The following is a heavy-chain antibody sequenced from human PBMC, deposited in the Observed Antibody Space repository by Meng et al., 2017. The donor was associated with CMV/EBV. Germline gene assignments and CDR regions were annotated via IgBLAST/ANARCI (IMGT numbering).Heavy chain of an antibody. CDR2: IRYDGSNK. CDR3: AKHHGYCSSTSCRSFDY. Sequence: GESLKISCAASGFTFSSYGMHWVRQVPGKGLEWVAFIRYDGSNKYYADSVKGRFTISRDNSKNTLYLQMNSLRAEDTAVYYCAKHHGYCSSTSCRSFDYWGQGTLVTVSS. V-gene: IGHV3-30*02. J-gene: IGHJ4*02. CDR1: GFTFSSYG. D-gene: IGHD2-2*01.